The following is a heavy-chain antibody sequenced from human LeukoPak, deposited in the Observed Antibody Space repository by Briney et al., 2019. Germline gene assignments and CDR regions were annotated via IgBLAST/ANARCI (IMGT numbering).Heavy chain of an antibody. CDR2: IYTSGST. D-gene: IGHD6-13*01. CDR3: ARVVAAAGNNWFDP. Sequence: SETLSLTCTVSGGSISSYYWSWIRQPAGKGLEWIGRIYTSGSTNYNPSLKSRLSISIDTSKNQFSLMLNSVTAADTAVYYCARVVAAAGNNWFDPWGQGTLVTVSS. J-gene: IGHJ5*02. CDR1: GGSISSYY. V-gene: IGHV4-4*07.